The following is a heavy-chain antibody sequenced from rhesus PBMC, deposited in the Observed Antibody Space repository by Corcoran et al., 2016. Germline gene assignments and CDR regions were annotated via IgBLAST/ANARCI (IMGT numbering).Heavy chain of an antibody. CDR3: ASPFERGRFEV. CDR1: GGSMSESSF. D-gene: IGHD3-34*01. J-gene: IGHJ5-1*01. CDR2: IYANSVT. Sequence: QVRLQESGPGLVKSSETLSLTCAVSGGSMSESSFWNWIRQPPGKGLEWLGNIYANSVTSYNPSLKSRVTISKDTSNNQFFLKLTSVTAADTAVYFCASPFERGRFEVWGAGILVSVSS. V-gene: IGHV4S9*01.